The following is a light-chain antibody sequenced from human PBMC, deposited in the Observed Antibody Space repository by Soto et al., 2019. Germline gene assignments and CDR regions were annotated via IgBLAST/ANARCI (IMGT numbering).Light chain of an antibody. CDR2: DGS. CDR3: QQYNAYSVT. Sequence: DIQVTQSPSTLSASVGVRVTMTCRASQNIIRWLAWYQQKPGKAPRLLIYDGSSLESGVPSRFSGSGSGTEFTLTISSLQPDDFATYYSQQYNAYSVTFGGG. V-gene: IGKV1-5*01. J-gene: IGKJ4*01. CDR1: QNIIRW.